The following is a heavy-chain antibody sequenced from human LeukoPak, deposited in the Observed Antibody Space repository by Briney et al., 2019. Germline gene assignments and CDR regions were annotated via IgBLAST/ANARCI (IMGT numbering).Heavy chain of an antibody. D-gene: IGHD3-10*02. J-gene: IGHJ5*02. CDR1: GHTFTSYG. Sequence: ASVKVSCKASGHTFTSYGISWVRQAPGQGLEWMGWISAYNGNTNYAQKLQGRVTMTTDTSTSTAYMELRSLRSDDTAVYYCARARFGISWFDPWGQGTLVTVSS. CDR2: ISAYNGNT. V-gene: IGHV1-18*01. CDR3: ARARFGISWFDP.